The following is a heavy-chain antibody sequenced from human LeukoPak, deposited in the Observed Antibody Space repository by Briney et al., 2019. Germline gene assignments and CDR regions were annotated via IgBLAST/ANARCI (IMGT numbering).Heavy chain of an antibody. CDR1: GGSISSYY. CDR3: ARDCSSTSCPPSGKAFDI. J-gene: IGHJ3*02. V-gene: IGHV4-4*07. CDR2: IYTSGST. D-gene: IGHD2-2*01. Sequence: SETLSLTCTVSGGSISSYYWSWIRQPAGKGLEWIGRIYTSGSTNYNPSLKSRVTMSVDTSKNQFSLKLSSVTAADTAVYYCARDCSSTSCPPSGKAFDIWGQGTMVTVSS.